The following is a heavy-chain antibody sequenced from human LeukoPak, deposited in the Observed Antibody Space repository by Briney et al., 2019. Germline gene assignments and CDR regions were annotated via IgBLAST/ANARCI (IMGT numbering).Heavy chain of an antibody. CDR3: ASYESIVVVPAANSSPFDY. D-gene: IGHD2-2*01. CDR1: GFTLSSYS. Sequence: GALRLSCAASGFTLSSYSMNWVRQAPGKGLEWVSSISSSSSYIYYADSVKGRFTISRDNAKNSLYLQMNSLRAEDTAVYYCASYESIVVVPAANSSPFDYWGQGTLVTVSS. J-gene: IGHJ4*02. V-gene: IGHV3-21*01. CDR2: ISSSSSYI.